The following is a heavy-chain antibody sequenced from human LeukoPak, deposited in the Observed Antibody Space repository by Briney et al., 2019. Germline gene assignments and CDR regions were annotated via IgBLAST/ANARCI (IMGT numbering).Heavy chain of an antibody. V-gene: IGHV3-48*01. CDR1: GFTFSGYS. CDR2: ITSSSSAI. CDR3: ARVGGSYHFDY. Sequence: GGSLRLSCAASGFTFSGYSMNWVRQAPGKGLEWVSYITSSSSAIYYADSVKGRFTISRDNAKNSLYLQMNSLRAEDTAVYYCARVGGSYHFDYWGQGTLVTVSS. D-gene: IGHD1-26*01. J-gene: IGHJ4*02.